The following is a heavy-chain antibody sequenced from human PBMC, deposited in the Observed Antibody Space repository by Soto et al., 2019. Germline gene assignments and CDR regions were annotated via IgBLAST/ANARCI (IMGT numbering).Heavy chain of an antibody. V-gene: IGHV3-23*01. D-gene: IGHD3-3*01. CDR2: ISGSGGST. Sequence: PGGSLRLSCAASGFTFSSYAMSWVRQAPGKGLEWVSAISGSGGSTYYADSVKGRFTISRDNSKNTLYLQMNSLRAEDTAVYYCARTYHYDFWSGYSSDAFDIWGQGTMVTV. J-gene: IGHJ3*02. CDR1: GFTFSSYA. CDR3: ARTYHYDFWSGYSSDAFDI.